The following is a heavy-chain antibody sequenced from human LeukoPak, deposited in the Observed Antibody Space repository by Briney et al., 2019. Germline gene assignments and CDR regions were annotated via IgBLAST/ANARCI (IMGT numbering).Heavy chain of an antibody. Sequence: PSETLSLTCTVSGGSISGYFWSGIRQAPGRGLEWIGYIYHSGSTNCNPSLKSRVTISVDTSKNQLSLKVKSVTAADTAVYYCARRTVTYGDMWGQGTVVTVSS. CDR3: ARRTVTYGDM. J-gene: IGHJ3*02. V-gene: IGHV4-59*08. D-gene: IGHD3/OR15-3a*01. CDR1: GGSISGYF. CDR2: IYHSGST.